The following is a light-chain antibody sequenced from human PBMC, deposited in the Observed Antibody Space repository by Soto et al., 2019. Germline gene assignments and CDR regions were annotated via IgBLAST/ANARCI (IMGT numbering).Light chain of an antibody. J-gene: IGLJ3*02. V-gene: IGLV2-14*03. CDR2: DVT. CDR3: ASYTAATALGRV. CDR1: DSDIGGYKY. Sequence: QSVLTQPASVSGSPGQSITISCSGTDSDIGGYKYVSWYQQHAGKAPKLMIYDVTDRPSGISNRFSGSKSGNTASLTISDLQTDDEADYYCASYTAATALGRVFGGGTKLTVL.